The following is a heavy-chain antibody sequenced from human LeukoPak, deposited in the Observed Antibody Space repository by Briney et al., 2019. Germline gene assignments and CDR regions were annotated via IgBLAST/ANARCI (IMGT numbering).Heavy chain of an antibody. Sequence: GGSLRLSCAASGFTFSSYAMSWVRQAPGKGLEWVSGISGSGGGTDYADSVTGRFTISRDNSKNALFLQMNSLRAEDTGVYYCAKDACSSTRCYANYFDYWAQGTLVTVSS. V-gene: IGHV3-23*01. CDR3: AKDACSSTRCYANYFDY. CDR1: GFTFSSYA. J-gene: IGHJ4*02. CDR2: ISGSGGGT. D-gene: IGHD2-2*01.